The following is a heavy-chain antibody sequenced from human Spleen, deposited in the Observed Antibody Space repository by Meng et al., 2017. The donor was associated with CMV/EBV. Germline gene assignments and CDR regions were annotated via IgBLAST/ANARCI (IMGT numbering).Heavy chain of an antibody. CDR1: GGSFSSGGYY. V-gene: IGHV4-31*03. Sequence: CTVSGGSFSSGGYYWSWIRQHPGKGLEWIGYIYYSGSTHYNPSLKSRVTISVDTSKNQFSLKLSSVTAADTAVYYCARDVGAAMVAYWGQGTLVTVSS. CDR2: IYYSGST. J-gene: IGHJ4*02. D-gene: IGHD5-18*01. CDR3: ARDVGAAMVAY.